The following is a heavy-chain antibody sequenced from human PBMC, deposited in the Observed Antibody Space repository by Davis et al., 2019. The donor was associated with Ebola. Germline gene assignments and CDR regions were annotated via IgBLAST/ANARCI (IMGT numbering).Heavy chain of an antibody. J-gene: IGHJ3*01. D-gene: IGHD4/OR15-4a*01. Sequence: GESLKISCAASGFTFSTFAMSWVRQAPGKGLEWVSGISSSGDYTYYVDSIKGRFTISRDNPKNTLYLRMNSLRAEDTAVYFCAKDRGAYGGRGGDALQLWGQGTTVTVSS. CDR1: GFTFSTFA. V-gene: IGHV3-23*01. CDR2: ISSSGDYT. CDR3: AKDRGAYGGRGGDALQL.